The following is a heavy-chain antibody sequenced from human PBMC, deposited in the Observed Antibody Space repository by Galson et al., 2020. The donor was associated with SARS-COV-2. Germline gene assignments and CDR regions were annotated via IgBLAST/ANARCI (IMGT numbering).Heavy chain of an antibody. CDR1: GFTFDDYG. D-gene: IGHD3-9*01. J-gene: IGHJ3*02. Sequence: GESLKISCAASGFTFDDYGMSWVRQAPGKGLEWVSGINWNGGSTGYADSVKGRFTISRDNAKNSLYLQMNSLRAEDTALYYCARARHYDILTGYYRKAFDIWGQGTMVTFSS. CDR2: INWNGGST. V-gene: IGHV3-20*04. CDR3: ARARHYDILTGYYRKAFDI.